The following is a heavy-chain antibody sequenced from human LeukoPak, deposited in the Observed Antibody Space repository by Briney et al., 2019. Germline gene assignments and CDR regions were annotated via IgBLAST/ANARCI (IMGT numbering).Heavy chain of an antibody. CDR3: ARIRIAAAGLVFDY. CDR2: IYYSGST. Sequence: SETLSLTCTVSGGSISSHYWSWIRQPPGKGLEWIGYIYYSGSTNYNPSLKSRVTISVDTSKNQFSLKLSSVTAADTAVYYCARIRIAAAGLVFDYWGQGTLVTVSS. J-gene: IGHJ4*02. CDR1: GGSISSHY. V-gene: IGHV4-59*11. D-gene: IGHD6-13*01.